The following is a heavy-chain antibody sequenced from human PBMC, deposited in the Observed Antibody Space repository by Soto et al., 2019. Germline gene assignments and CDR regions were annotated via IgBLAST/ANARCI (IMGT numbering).Heavy chain of an antibody. J-gene: IGHJ4*02. CDR2: IYYSGST. CDR1: GGSISSSSYY. CDR3: ARLGGAAAGLFFDY. D-gene: IGHD6-13*01. V-gene: IGHV4-39*01. Sequence: SETLSLTCTVSGGSISSSSYYWGWIRQRPGKGLEWIGSIYYSGSTYYNPSLKSRVTISVDTSKNQFSLKLSSVTAADTAVYYCARLGGAAAGLFFDYWGQGTLVTVSS.